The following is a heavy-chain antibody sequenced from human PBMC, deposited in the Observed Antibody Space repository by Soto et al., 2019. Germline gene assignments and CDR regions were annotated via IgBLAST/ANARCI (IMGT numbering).Heavy chain of an antibody. CDR2: ISGSGCST. V-gene: IGHV3-23*01. CDR1: GFTFSSYA. Sequence: EVQLLESGGGLVQPGGSLRLSCAASGFTFSSYAMSWVRQAPGKGLEWVSAISGSGCSTYYADSVKGRFTISRDNSKNTLYMQRNSLRAEDTAVYYCVRYSSSRPTHAAFFYYYMDGWGKGTTVTVSS. CDR3: VRYSSSRPTHAAFFYYYMDG. D-gene: IGHD6-13*01. J-gene: IGHJ6*03.